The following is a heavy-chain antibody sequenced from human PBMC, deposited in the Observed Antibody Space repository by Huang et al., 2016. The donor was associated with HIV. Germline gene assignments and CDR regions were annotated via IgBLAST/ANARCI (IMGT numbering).Heavy chain of an antibody. CDR1: GFIRMNSG. D-gene: IGHD3-22*01. Sequence: VQLIESGGGVVQPGKSLGLSCATSGFIRMNSGMPWGRQAPGKGLKWVAFIRNDGMKKNYADSVRGRFTVGRDNGNNTLFLQMRSLGVDDTAVYYCARGDYYDSSGYHPGYFDYWGQGILVTVSS. CDR2: IRNDGMKK. CDR3: ARGDYYDSSGYHPGYFDY. V-gene: IGHV3-33*04. J-gene: IGHJ4*02.